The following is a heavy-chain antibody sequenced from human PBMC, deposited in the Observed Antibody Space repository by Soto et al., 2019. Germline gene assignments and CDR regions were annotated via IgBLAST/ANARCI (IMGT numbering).Heavy chain of an antibody. CDR2: INHSGST. Sequence: QVQLQQWGAGLLKPSETLSLTCAVYGGSFSGYYWSWIRQPPGKGLEWIGEINHSGSTNYNPSLTSRVTISVDTSKNQFSLKLSSVTAADTAVYYCARATKYCSGGSCYKGRLDYWGQGTLVTVSS. V-gene: IGHV4-34*02. CDR1: GGSFSGYY. CDR3: ARATKYCSGGSCYKGRLDY. J-gene: IGHJ4*02. D-gene: IGHD2-15*01.